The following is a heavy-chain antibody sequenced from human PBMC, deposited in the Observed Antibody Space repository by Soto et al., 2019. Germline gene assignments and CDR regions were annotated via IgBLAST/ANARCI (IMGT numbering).Heavy chain of an antibody. CDR1: GFTFSSYG. D-gene: IGHD6-19*01. CDR3: AKASSGWYWYFDL. V-gene: IGHV3-30*18. CDR2: ISYDGSNK. Sequence: GGSLRLSCAASGFTFSSYGMHWVRQAPGKGLEWVAVISYDGSNKYYADSVKGRFTISRDNSKNTLCLQMNSLRAEDTAVYYCAKASSGWYWYFDLWGRGTLVTVSS. J-gene: IGHJ2*01.